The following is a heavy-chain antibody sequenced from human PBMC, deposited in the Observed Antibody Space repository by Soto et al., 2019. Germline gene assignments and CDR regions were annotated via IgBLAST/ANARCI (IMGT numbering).Heavy chain of an antibody. D-gene: IGHD2-2*01. Sequence: GGSLRLSCAASGFTFSSYAMSWVRQAPGKGLEWVSAISGSGGSTYYADSVKGRFTIYRDNSMNTLYLQMNSLRAEDTAVYYCAKGRGYCTSTSCYVGSDYWGQGTLVTVSS. CDR1: GFTFSSYA. CDR3: AKGRGYCTSTSCYVGSDY. V-gene: IGHV3-23*01. CDR2: ISGSGGST. J-gene: IGHJ4*02.